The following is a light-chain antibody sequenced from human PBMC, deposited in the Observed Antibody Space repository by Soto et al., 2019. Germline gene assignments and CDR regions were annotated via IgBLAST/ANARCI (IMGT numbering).Light chain of an antibody. V-gene: IGKV3-20*01. J-gene: IGKJ2*01. Sequence: IVLTQSPGTLSLSPGERATLSCRASQSVRSSYLAWYQQKPGQAPRLLIYGASSRATGIPDRFSGSGSGTDFTLTISRLEPEDFAVYYCQQYGSSPRTFGQGTKLEIK. CDR3: QQYGSSPRT. CDR2: GAS. CDR1: QSVRSSY.